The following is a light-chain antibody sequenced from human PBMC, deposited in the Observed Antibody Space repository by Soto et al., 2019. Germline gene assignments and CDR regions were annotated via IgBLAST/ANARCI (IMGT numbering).Light chain of an antibody. CDR3: SSYTSSSTLDYF. CDR1: SSDVGGYNY. V-gene: IGLV2-14*01. Sequence: QSALTQPASVSGSPGQSITISCTGTSSDVGGYNYVSWYQQHPGKAPKLMIYEVSNRPSGVSNRFSGSKSGNTASLTISGLQSEDEADYYCSSYTSSSTLDYFFGTGTKLTVL. CDR2: EVS. J-gene: IGLJ1*01.